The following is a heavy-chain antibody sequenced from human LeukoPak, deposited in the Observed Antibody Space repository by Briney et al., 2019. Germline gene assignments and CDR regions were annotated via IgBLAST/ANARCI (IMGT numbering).Heavy chain of an antibody. Sequence: GESLRLSCAASGFTFSNYAMHWVRQAPGKGLEWVSTIDGPTFRTHYADSVMGRFTISRDNSKNTLYLQMNSLRAEDTAVYFCAKDSCTSTICYTFDYWGQGTLVTVSS. D-gene: IGHD2-2*02. CDR2: IDGPTFRT. CDR1: GFTFSNYA. V-gene: IGHV3-23*01. J-gene: IGHJ4*02. CDR3: AKDSCTSTICYTFDY.